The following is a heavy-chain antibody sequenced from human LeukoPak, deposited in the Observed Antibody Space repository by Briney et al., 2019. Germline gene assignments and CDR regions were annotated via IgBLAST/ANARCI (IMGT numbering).Heavy chain of an antibody. CDR1: GYSISSGYY. Sequence: SETLSLTCTVSGYSISSGYYWGWIRQPPGKGLEWIGSIYHSGSTYYNPSLKSRVTISVDTSKNQFSLKLSSVTAADTAVYYCARRLRWYYFDYWGQGTLVTVSS. J-gene: IGHJ4*02. V-gene: IGHV4-38-2*02. D-gene: IGHD4-23*01. CDR2: IYHSGST. CDR3: ARRLRWYYFDY.